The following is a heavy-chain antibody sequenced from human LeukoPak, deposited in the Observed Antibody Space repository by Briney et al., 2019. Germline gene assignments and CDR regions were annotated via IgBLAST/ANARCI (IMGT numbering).Heavy chain of an antibody. J-gene: IGHJ4*02. V-gene: IGHV4-59*01. CDR3: ARAGSSAYVLDY. Sequence: PSETLSLTRTVSGGSISSYYWGWIRQPPGKGLEWIGYIYYSGNTNYNPSLKSRVTISVDTSKSQFSLKLSSVTAADTAVYYCARAGSSAYVLDYWGQGTLVTVSS. D-gene: IGHD3-22*01. CDR1: GGSISSYY. CDR2: IYYSGNT.